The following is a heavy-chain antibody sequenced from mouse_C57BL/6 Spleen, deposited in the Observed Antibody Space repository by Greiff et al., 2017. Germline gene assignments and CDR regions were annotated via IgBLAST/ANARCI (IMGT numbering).Heavy chain of an antibody. Sequence: VQLQQSGPELVKPGASVKIPCKASGYTFTDYNMDWVKQSHGKSLEWIGDINPNNGGTIYNQKFKGKATLTVDKSSSTAYMELRSLTSEDTAVYYCALITTVVADWYFDVWGTGTTVTVSS. CDR3: ALITTVVADWYFDV. CDR1: GYTFTDYN. D-gene: IGHD1-1*01. V-gene: IGHV1-18*01. CDR2: INPNNGGT. J-gene: IGHJ1*03.